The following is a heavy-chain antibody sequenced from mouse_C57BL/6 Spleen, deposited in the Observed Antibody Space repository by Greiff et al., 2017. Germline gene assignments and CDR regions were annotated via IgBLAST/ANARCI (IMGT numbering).Heavy chain of an antibody. J-gene: IGHJ4*01. CDR3: ARLAGYYAMDY. Sequence: EVKLMESGPELVKPGASVKIPCKASGYTFTDYNMDWVKQSHGKSLEWIGDINPNNGGTIYNQKFKGKATLTVDKSSSTAYMELRSLTSEDTAVYYCARLAGYYAMDYWGQGTSVTVSS. V-gene: IGHV1-18*01. CDR1: GYTFTDYN. CDR2: INPNNGGT.